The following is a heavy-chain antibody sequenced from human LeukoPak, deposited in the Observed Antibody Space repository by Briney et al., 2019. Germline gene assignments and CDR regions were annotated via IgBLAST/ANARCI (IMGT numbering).Heavy chain of an antibody. V-gene: IGHV3-21*01. CDR2: ISSSSSYI. D-gene: IGHD6-19*01. Sequence: GGSLRLSCAASGFTFSSYSVNWVRQAPGKGLEWVSSISSSSSYIYYADSVKGRFTISRDNAKNSLYLQMNSLRAEDTAVYYCTEQIAVAGGFDYWGQGTLVTVSS. CDR3: TEQIAVAGGFDY. J-gene: IGHJ4*02. CDR1: GFTFSSYS.